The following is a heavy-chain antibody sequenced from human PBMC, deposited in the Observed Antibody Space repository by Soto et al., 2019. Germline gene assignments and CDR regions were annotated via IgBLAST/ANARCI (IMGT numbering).Heavy chain of an antibody. V-gene: IGHV3-30-3*01. Sequence: QVQLMESGGGVVQPGRSLRLSCAASGFTFSSYAMHWVRQAPGKGLEWVAVISYDGSNKYYADSVKGRFTISRDNSKNTLYLQMNSLRAEDTAVYYCARDKSIAARPFDYWGQGTLVTVSS. CDR1: GFTFSSYA. J-gene: IGHJ4*02. CDR2: ISYDGSNK. D-gene: IGHD6-6*01. CDR3: ARDKSIAARPFDY.